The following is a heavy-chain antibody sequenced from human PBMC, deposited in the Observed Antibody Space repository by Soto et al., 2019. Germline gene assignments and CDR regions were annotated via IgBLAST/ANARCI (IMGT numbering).Heavy chain of an antibody. CDR1: RDTFSNYA. D-gene: IGHD3-10*01. CDR3: AREGSNLLTQSASTSHY. CDR2: IIPIFGTT. J-gene: IGHJ4*02. V-gene: IGHV1-69*01. Sequence: QVQLVQSGAEVKKPGSSVKVSCKASRDTFSNYAISWVRQAPGQGFEWMGGIIPIFGTTNYDKKVQCRITITADESTSTAYMELSSLRSEDTAVYYCAREGSNLLTQSASTSHYWGQGTLVTVSS.